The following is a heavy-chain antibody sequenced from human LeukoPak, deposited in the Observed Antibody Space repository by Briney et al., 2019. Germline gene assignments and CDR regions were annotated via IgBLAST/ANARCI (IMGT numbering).Heavy chain of an antibody. CDR3: ANIRSSGLVDY. J-gene: IGHJ4*02. CDR1: GFTFDDYA. V-gene: IGHV3-43*02. CDR2: ISGDGGST. Sequence: GGSLRLSCAASGFTFDDYAMHWVRQAPGKGLEWVSLISGDGGSTYYTDSVKGRFTISRDNSKNFLYLQMNSLRTEDTALYYCANIRSSGLVDYWGQGTLVTVSS.